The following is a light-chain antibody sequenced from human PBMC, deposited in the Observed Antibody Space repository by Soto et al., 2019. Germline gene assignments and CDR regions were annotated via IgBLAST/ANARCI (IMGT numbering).Light chain of an antibody. CDR1: SSDVGGYDH. J-gene: IGLJ1*01. CDR2: EVS. V-gene: IGLV2-14*01. CDR3: SSYSISTAYL. Sequence: QSFLTQPASVSGSPGQSITIACTGTSSDVGGYDHVSWYQLHPGKAPKLMVFEVSNRPSGVSFRFSGSKSGNTASLTISGLQAEDEADYFCSSYSISTAYLFGTGTKVTVL.